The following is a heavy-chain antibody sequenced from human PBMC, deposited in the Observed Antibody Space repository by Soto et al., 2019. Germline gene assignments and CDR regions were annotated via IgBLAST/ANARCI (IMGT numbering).Heavy chain of an antibody. J-gene: IGHJ6*02. V-gene: IGHV4-39*01. Sequence: SQTLSLTCTVSGGSTSSSSYYGGWIRQPTGKGLEWIGNVYYGGSTYYNPSLKSRVTISVETSKSQFSLKLSSVTAADTAVYYCAGGDYYHSSGYYFYYYTMDVWGQGTTVT. CDR1: GGSTSSSSYY. CDR3: AGGDYYHSSGYYFYYYTMDV. D-gene: IGHD3-22*01. CDR2: VYYGGST.